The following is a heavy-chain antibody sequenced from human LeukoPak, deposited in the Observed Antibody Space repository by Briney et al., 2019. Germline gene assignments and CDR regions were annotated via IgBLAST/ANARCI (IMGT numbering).Heavy chain of an antibody. CDR3: ARGNSSGWSVELDY. J-gene: IGHJ4*02. Sequence: PGGSLRLSCAASGFTFSSYEMNWVRQAPGKGLEWVSYISSSGSTIYYADSVKGRFTISRDNAKNSLYLQMNSLRAEDTAAYYCARGNSSGWSVELDYWGQGTLVTVSS. V-gene: IGHV3-48*03. CDR2: ISSSGSTI. CDR1: GFTFSSYE. D-gene: IGHD6-19*01.